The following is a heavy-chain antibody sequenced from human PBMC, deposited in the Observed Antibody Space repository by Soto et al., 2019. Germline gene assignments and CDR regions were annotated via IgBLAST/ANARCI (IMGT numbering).Heavy chain of an antibody. D-gene: IGHD2-15*01. J-gene: IGHJ3*01. Sequence: PGGSLRLSCAASGFTFSSYGMHWVRQAPGKGLEWVAVISYDGSNKYYADSVKGRFTISRDNSKNTLYLQMNSLRAEDTAVYYCAKDLPACSGGSCYPDAFDFWGQGTMVTVS. CDR2: ISYDGSNK. V-gene: IGHV3-30*18. CDR3: AKDLPACSGGSCYPDAFDF. CDR1: GFTFSSYG.